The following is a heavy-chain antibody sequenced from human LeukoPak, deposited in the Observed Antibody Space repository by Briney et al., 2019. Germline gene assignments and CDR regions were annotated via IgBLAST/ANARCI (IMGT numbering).Heavy chain of an antibody. CDR1: GYTFTSYA. D-gene: IGHD6-19*01. CDR3: ARETPWFSIAVAGPESYLGYYGMDV. CDR2: INTNTGNP. Sequence: GASVKVSCKASGYTFTSYAMNWVRQAPGQGLEWIGWINTNTGNPTYAQGFTGRFVFSLDTSVSTAYLQISSLKAEDTAVYYCARETPWFSIAVAGPESYLGYYGMDVWGQGTTVTVSS. V-gene: IGHV7-4-1*02. J-gene: IGHJ6*02.